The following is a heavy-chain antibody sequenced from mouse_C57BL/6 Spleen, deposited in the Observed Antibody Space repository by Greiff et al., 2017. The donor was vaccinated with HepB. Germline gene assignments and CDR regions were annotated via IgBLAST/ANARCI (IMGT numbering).Heavy chain of an antibody. J-gene: IGHJ2*01. CDR2: INYDGSST. V-gene: IGHV5-16*01. CDR1: GFTFSDYY. Sequence: EVKLMESEGGLVQPGSSMKLSCTASGFTFSDYYMAWVRQVPEKGLEWVANINYDGSSTYYLDSLKSRFIISRDNAKNILYLQMSSLKSEDTATYYCARIGDDYDHWGQGTTLTVSS. D-gene: IGHD2-4*01. CDR3: ARIGDDYDH.